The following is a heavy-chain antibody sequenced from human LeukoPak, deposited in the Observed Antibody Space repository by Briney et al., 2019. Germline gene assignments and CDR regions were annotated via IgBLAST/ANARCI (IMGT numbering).Heavy chain of an antibody. V-gene: IGHV3-66*01. D-gene: IGHD6-13*01. Sequence: GGSLRLSCAASGLTVSSNYMSWVRQAPGKGLEWVSVIYSGGSTYYADSVKGRFTISRDSSKNTLYLQMNSLRAEDTAVYYCAREKGYSSSWYFDYWGQGTLVTVSS. J-gene: IGHJ4*02. CDR3: AREKGYSSSWYFDY. CDR2: IYSGGST. CDR1: GLTVSSNY.